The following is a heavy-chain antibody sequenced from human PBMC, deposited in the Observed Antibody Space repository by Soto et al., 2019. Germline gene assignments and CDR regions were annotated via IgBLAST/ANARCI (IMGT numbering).Heavy chain of an antibody. J-gene: IGHJ5*02. CDR3: ARGQTYYDFWSGSFGNWFDP. CDR2: INHSGST. V-gene: IGHV4-34*01. CDR1: GGSFSGYY. Sequence: PSETLSLTCAVYGGSFSGYYWSWIRQPPGKGLEWIGEINHSGSTNYNPSLKSRVTISVDTSKNQFSLKLSSVTDADTAVYYCARGQTYYDFWSGSFGNWFDPWGQGTLVT. D-gene: IGHD3-3*01.